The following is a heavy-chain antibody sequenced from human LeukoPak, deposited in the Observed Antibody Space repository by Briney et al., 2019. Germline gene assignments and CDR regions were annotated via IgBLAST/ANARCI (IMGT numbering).Heavy chain of an antibody. J-gene: IGHJ5*02. CDR3: ARDSGRGSYYPNWFDP. V-gene: IGHV1-18*01. D-gene: IGHD1-26*01. Sequence: ASVKVSCKTSGYTFTSSGISWVRQAPGQGLERMGWISGYNGYTKSAQNFQGRVTMTTDTSTNTAYMELRSLISDDTAVYYCARDSGRGSYYPNWFDPWGQGTLVTVSS. CDR2: ISGYNGYT. CDR1: GYTFTSSG.